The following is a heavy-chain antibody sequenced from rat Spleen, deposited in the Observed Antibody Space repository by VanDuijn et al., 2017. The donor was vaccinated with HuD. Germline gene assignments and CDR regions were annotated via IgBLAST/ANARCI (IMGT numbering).Heavy chain of an antibody. CDR2: IISDGSST. J-gene: IGHJ3*01. V-gene: IGHV5-17*01. CDR3: ASRAPFAY. CDR1: GFTFSDYA. Sequence: EVQLVESGGGLVQPGRSLKLSCAASGFTFSDYAVAWVRQAPKKGLEWVARIISDGSSTYYRDSVKGRFTISRDNAKSTLYLQMDSLRSENTATYYCASRAPFAYWGQGTLVTVAS.